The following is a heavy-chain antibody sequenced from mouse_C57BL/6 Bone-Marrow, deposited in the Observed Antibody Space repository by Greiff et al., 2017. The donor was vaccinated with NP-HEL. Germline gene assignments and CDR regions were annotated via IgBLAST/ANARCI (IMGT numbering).Heavy chain of an antibody. CDR3: ARLGTPPDY. D-gene: IGHD3-3*01. Sequence: QVQLQQSGPELVKPGASVKISCKASGYAFSSSWMNWVKQRPGKGLEWIGRIYPGDGDTNYNGKFKGKATLTADKSSSTAYMQLSSLTSEDSAVYFCARLGTPPDYWGQGTTLTVSS. J-gene: IGHJ2*01. V-gene: IGHV1-82*01. CDR1: GYAFSSSW. CDR2: IYPGDGDT.